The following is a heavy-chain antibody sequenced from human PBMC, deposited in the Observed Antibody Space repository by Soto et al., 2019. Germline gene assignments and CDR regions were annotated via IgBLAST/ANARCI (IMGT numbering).Heavy chain of an antibody. Sequence: ASVKVSCKASGYTFTSYDINWVRQATGQGLEWLGWMNPNSVNTGYAQKFQGRVTMTRNTSISTAHMELSSLRSEDTAVYYCARARDDILTGYYITEYYFDYWGQGTLVTVSS. J-gene: IGHJ4*02. CDR1: GYTFTSYD. D-gene: IGHD3-9*01. CDR3: ARARDDILTGYYITEYYFDY. V-gene: IGHV1-8*01. CDR2: MNPNSVNT.